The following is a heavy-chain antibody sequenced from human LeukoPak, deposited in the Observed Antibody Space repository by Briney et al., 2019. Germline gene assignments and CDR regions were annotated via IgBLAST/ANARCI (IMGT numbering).Heavy chain of an antibody. V-gene: IGHV3-30*04. D-gene: IGHD3-22*01. CDR1: GFTFSNYA. Sequence: GGSLRLSCAASGFTFSNYAMHWVRQAPGKGLEWVAVISYDGSKKYYAESVKGRFTISRDNAKNSLYLQMNSLRAEDTAVYYCARDGEFYYDRSSYWGQGSLVTVSS. CDR2: ISYDGSKK. CDR3: ARDGEFYYDRSSY. J-gene: IGHJ4*02.